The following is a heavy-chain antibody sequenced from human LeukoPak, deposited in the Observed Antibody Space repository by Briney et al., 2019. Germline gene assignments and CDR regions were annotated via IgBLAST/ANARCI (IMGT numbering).Heavy chain of an antibody. Sequence: SETLSLTCTVSDGSMTNNYWSWLRQPAGKGLEWIGRIYISGSSYYNPSLKSRVSMSVDTSQNQFSLKLSSVTAADTAVYYCARGGYYYLDVWGKGTTVAVSS. V-gene: IGHV4-4*07. CDR3: ARGGYYYLDV. J-gene: IGHJ6*03. D-gene: IGHD3-16*01. CDR2: IYISGSS. CDR1: DGSMTNNY.